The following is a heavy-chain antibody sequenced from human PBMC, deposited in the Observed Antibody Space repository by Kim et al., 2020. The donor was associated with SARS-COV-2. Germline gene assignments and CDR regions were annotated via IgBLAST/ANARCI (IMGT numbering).Heavy chain of an antibody. J-gene: IGHJ4*02. D-gene: IGHD3-16*01. Sequence: GGSLRLSCAASGFTFSSYSMNWVRQAPGKGLEWVSSISSSSSYIYYADSVKGRFTISRDNAKNSLYLQMNSLRAEDTAVYYCAGGHYDYVWGSYEFDYWGQGTLVTVSS. CDR1: GFTFSSYS. V-gene: IGHV3-21*01. CDR2: ISSSSSYI. CDR3: AGGHYDYVWGSYEFDY.